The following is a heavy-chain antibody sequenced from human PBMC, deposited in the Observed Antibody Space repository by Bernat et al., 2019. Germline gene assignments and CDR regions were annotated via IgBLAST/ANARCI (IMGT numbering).Heavy chain of an antibody. J-gene: IGHJ4*02. CDR3: AHYVATLSTEYLDH. CDR2: IYWDDDK. Sequence: QITLKESGPTLVKPTQTLTLTCTFSGFSLTTSGVGVGWIRQPPGKTLEWLAHIYWDDDKRYRPSLKSRLTITKDTSKNQVVLTLTNIDAVDTATYYCAHYVATLSTEYLDHGGQGTLVTVAA. V-gene: IGHV2-5*02. D-gene: IGHD2-8*02. CDR1: GFSLTTSGVG.